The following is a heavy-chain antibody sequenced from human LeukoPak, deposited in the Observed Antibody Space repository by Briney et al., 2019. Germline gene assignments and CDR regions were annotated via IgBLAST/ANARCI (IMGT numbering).Heavy chain of an antibody. CDR1: GFTFSSYG. V-gene: IGHV3-23*01. J-gene: IGHJ6*03. CDR3: AKGYGDTYYYYYYMDV. CDR2: VRVSVGGT. Sequence: GGTLRLSCAASGFTFSSYGMSWVREPPGEGLEWGSAVRVSVGGTYDADSAKSRFTISRDNSKNTLYLQMNSLRAEDTAVYYCAKGYGDTYYYYYYMDVWGKGTTVTISS. D-gene: IGHD4-17*01.